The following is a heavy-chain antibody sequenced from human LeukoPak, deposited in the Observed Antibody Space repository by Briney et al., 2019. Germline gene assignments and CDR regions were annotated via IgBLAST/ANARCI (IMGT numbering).Heavy chain of an antibody. CDR3: ARDTTPRSEWLVPYFDY. D-gene: IGHD6-19*01. CDR1: GGTFSSYA. Sequence: GASVKVSCKASGGTFSSYAISWVRQAPGQGLEWMGGIIPIFGTANYAQKFQGRVTITADESTSTAYMELRSLRSDDTAVYYCARDTTPRSEWLVPYFDYWGQGTLVTVSS. J-gene: IGHJ4*02. CDR2: IIPIFGTA. V-gene: IGHV1-69*13.